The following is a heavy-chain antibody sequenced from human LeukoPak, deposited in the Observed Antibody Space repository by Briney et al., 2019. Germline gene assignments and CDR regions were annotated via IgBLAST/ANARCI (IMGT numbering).Heavy chain of an antibody. Sequence: SETLSLTCAVYGGSFSGYYWSWIRQPPGKGLEWIGEINHSGGTNYNPSLKSRVTISVDTSKNQFSLELSSVTAADTAVYYCASLAAAGRLGFQHWGQGTLATVSS. CDR2: INHSGGT. CDR3: ASLAAAGRLGFQH. CDR1: GGSFSGYY. D-gene: IGHD6-13*01. V-gene: IGHV4-34*01. J-gene: IGHJ1*01.